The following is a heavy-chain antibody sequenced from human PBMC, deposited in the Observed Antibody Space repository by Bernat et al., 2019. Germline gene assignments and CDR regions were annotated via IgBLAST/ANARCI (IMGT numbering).Heavy chain of an antibody. J-gene: IGHJ4*02. CDR3: AKGEWTFDS. D-gene: IGHD3-3*01. V-gene: IGHV3-23*04. CDR1: GFSFNNYA. Sequence: VQLVESGGGLVQPGGSLRLSCAASGFSFNNYAMTWVRQAPGKGLEWVSVISISGGTTSYADSVKGRFIISRDNSKNRLYLQMNSLRAEDTAVYYCAKGEWTFDSWGQGTRVTVSS. CDR2: ISISGGTT.